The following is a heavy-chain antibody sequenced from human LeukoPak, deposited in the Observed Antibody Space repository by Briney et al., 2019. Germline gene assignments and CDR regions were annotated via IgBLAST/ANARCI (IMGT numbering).Heavy chain of an antibody. Sequence: SVKVSCKASGGTFSSYAISWVRQAPGQGLEWMGGIIPIFGTANYAQKFQGRVTIAADESTSTAYMELSSLRSEDTAVYYCARGKLRERAFVIWGQGTMVTVSS. J-gene: IGHJ3*02. CDR2: IIPIFGTA. D-gene: IGHD1-7*01. CDR3: ARGKLRERAFVI. V-gene: IGHV1-69*13. CDR1: GGTFSSYA.